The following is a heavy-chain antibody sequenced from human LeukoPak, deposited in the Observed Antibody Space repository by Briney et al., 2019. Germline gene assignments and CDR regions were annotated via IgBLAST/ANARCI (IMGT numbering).Heavy chain of an antibody. Sequence: GASVKVSCKASGYTFTSYGISWVRQAPGQGLEWVGWISAYNGNTNYAQKLQGRVTMTTDTSTSTAYMELRSLRSDDTAVYYCARDYGDDYYYGMDVWGQGTTVTVSS. J-gene: IGHJ6*02. CDR2: ISAYNGNT. D-gene: IGHD4-17*01. CDR1: GYTFTSYG. CDR3: ARDYGDDYYYGMDV. V-gene: IGHV1-18*01.